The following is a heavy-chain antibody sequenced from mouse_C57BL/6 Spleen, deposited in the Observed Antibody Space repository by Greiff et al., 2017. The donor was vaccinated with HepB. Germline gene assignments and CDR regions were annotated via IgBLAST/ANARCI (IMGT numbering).Heavy chain of an antibody. J-gene: IGHJ2*01. CDR3: ARSRDGADFDY. V-gene: IGHV1-50*01. Sequence: QVQLKQPGAELVKPGASVKLSCKASGYTFTSYWMQWVKQRPGQGLEWIGEIDPSDSYTNYQQKFKGKATLTGDTSSSTAYMQLSSLTAEDSAVYDWARSRDGADFDYWGQGTTLTVSS. CDR2: IDPSDSYT. CDR1: GYTFTSYW. D-gene: IGHD1-1*02.